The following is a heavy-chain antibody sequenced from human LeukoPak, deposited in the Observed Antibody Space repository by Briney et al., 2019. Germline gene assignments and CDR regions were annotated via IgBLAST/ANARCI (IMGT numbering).Heavy chain of an antibody. CDR3: ARTSHLFRDDPVFDY. V-gene: IGHV4-39*07. Sequence: PSETLSLTCTVSGGSISSSSYYWGWIRQPPGKGLEWIGSIYYSGSTYYNPSLKSRVTISVDTSKNQFSLKLSSVTAADTAVYYCARTSHLFRDDPVFDYWGQGTLVTVSS. CDR2: IYYSGST. D-gene: IGHD3-10*01. J-gene: IGHJ4*02. CDR1: GGSISSSSYY.